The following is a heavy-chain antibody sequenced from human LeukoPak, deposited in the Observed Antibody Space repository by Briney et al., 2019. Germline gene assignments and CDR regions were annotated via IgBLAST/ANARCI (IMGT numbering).Heavy chain of an antibody. J-gene: IGHJ6*02. CDR3: ASSLNAGYSSGWYNTAYYYGMDV. Sequence: SETLSLTCTVSGGSISSYYWSWIRQPPGKGLEWIGYIYYSGSTNYNPSLKSRVTISVDTSKNQFSLKLGSVTAADTAVYYCASSLNAGYSSGWYNTAYYYGMDVWGQGTTVTVSS. D-gene: IGHD6-19*01. V-gene: IGHV4-59*08. CDR2: IYYSGST. CDR1: GGSISSYY.